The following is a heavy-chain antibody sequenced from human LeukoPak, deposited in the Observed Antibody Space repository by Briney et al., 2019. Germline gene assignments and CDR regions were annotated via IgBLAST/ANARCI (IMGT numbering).Heavy chain of an antibody. CDR3: ARGNYGSGRVNAFDI. Sequence: SETLSLTCTVSGYSISSGYYWGWIRQPPGKGLEWIGSIYHSGSTYYNPSLKSRVTISVDTSKNQFSLKLSSVTAADTAVYYCARGNYGSGRVNAFDIWGQGTMVTVSS. CDR2: IYHSGST. V-gene: IGHV4-38-2*02. D-gene: IGHD3-10*01. CDR1: GYSISSGYY. J-gene: IGHJ3*02.